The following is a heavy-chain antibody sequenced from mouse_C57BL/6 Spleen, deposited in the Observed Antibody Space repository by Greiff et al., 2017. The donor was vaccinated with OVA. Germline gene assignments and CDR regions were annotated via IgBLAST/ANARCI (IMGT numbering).Heavy chain of an antibody. CDR3: ARRDGSSWSFDY. J-gene: IGHJ2*02. Sequence: VQLQQPGAELVRPGSSVKLSCKASGYTFTSYWMDWVKQMPGQGLEWIGNIYPSDSETHYNQKFKDKATLTVDKTSSTAYMQISSLTSEDSAVYYCARRDGSSWSFDYWGQGTSLTVSS. CDR2: IYPSDSET. V-gene: IGHV1-61*01. D-gene: IGHD1-1*01. CDR1: GYTFTSYW.